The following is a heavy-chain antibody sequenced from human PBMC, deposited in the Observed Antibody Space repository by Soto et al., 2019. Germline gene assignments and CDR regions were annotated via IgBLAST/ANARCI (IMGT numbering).Heavy chain of an antibody. J-gene: IGHJ6*02. CDR1: GYRFSSYW. D-gene: IGHD2-8*01. Sequence: GDSLQISCKGSGYRFSSYWIAWVRQMPGKGLEWMGIIYPGDSDTIYSPSFQGQVTFSADKSTSTAYLQWSSLKASDTAMYYCARQVSNGAYYYYGMEVWGQGTTVTGSS. CDR3: ARQVSNGAYYYYGMEV. V-gene: IGHV5-51*01. CDR2: IYPGDSDT.